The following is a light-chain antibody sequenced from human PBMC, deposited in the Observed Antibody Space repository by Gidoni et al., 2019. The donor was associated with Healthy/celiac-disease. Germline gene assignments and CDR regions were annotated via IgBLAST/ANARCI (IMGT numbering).Light chain of an antibody. J-gene: IGLJ2*01. V-gene: IGLV3-19*01. CDR1: SLRSYY. Sequence: SSVLTQYPAVSVALGQTVRITCHGDSLRSYYASWYQQKPGQAPVLVIYGKNNRPSGIPDRFSGSRSGNTASLTITGAQAEDEADYYCNSRDSSGNHVVFGGGTKLTVL. CDR3: NSRDSSGNHVV. CDR2: GKN.